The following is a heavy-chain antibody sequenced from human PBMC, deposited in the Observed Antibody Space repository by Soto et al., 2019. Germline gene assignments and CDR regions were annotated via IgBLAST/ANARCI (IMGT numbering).Heavy chain of an antibody. CDR1: GYTFTSYG. CDR2: ISGYSNNK. D-gene: IGHD3-16*01. J-gene: IGHJ4*02. V-gene: IGHV1-18*01. CDR3: ARVGAIAPAEGDY. Sequence: QIQLVQSGTEVREPGASVKVSCQASGYTFTSYGIIWVRQAPGQGLELMGWISGYSNNKNYAQKYQARVTMTTDTSTRTAYMELRSLISDDTAVYYCARVGAIAPAEGDYWGQGTLVTVSS.